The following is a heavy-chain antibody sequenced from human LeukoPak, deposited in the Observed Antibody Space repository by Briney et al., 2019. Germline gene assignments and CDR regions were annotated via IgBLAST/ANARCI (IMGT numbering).Heavy chain of an antibody. V-gene: IGHV4-39*07. Sequence: SETLSLTCTVSGGAITTYYWGWIRQPPGKGLEWIGSIYYSGSTYYNPSLKSRVTISVDTSKNQFSLKLSSVTAADTAVYYCARDVGATGYWGQGTLVTVSS. J-gene: IGHJ4*02. CDR2: IYYSGST. CDR3: ARDVGATGY. CDR1: GGAITTYY. D-gene: IGHD1-26*01.